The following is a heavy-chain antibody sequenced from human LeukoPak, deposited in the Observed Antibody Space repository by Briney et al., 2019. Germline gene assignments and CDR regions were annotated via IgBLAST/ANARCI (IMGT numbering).Heavy chain of an antibody. CDR3: ARGLGWYRGLNWFDP. D-gene: IGHD6-19*01. Sequence: ASVKVSCKASGYTFTSCDINWVRQATGQGLEWMGWMNPNSGNTGYAQKFQGRVTMTRNTSISTAYMELSSLRSEDTAVYYCARGLGWYRGLNWFDPWGQGTLVTVSS. V-gene: IGHV1-8*01. CDR2: MNPNSGNT. J-gene: IGHJ5*02. CDR1: GYTFTSCD.